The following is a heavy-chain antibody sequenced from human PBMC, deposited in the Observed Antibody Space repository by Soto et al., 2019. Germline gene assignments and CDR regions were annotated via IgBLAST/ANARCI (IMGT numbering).Heavy chain of an antibody. CDR1: GESISSGGYY. J-gene: IGHJ4*02. Sequence: SETLSLTCAVYGESISSGGYYWSWIRHHPRKGLEWIGYIYDSESAYYNPSLKSRVTISMDTSKNHFAMRLSSVTDADTAVYYCARASSSSSAADYWGQGTLVTVSS. D-gene: IGHD6-6*01. CDR3: ARASSSSSAADY. V-gene: IGHV4-31*11. CDR2: IYDSESA.